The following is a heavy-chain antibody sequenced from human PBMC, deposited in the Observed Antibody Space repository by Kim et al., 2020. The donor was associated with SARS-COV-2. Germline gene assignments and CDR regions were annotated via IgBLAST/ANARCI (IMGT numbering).Heavy chain of an antibody. V-gene: IGHV4-30-2*01. CDR3: ARDQDWFDP. Sequence: SETLSLTCAVSGGSISSGGYSWSWIRQPPGKGLEWIGYIYHSGSTYYNPSLKSRVTISVDRSKNQFSLKLSSVTAADTAVYYCARDQDWFDPWGQGTLVTVSS. CDR1: GGSISSGGYS. J-gene: IGHJ5*02. CDR2: IYHSGST.